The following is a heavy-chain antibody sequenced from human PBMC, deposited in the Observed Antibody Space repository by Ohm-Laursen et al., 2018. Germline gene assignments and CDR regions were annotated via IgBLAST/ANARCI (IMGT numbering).Heavy chain of an antibody. V-gene: IGHV3-23*01. Sequence: GSLRLSCAAFGFTFSNYAMTWVRQAPGKGLEWVSVISSSGGNTYYADSVKGRFTISRDNSKNTLYLQMNSLTAEDTALYHCAIDFSSGYHYFDYWGQGTLVTVSP. D-gene: IGHD5-18*01. CDR3: AIDFSSGYHYFDY. CDR2: ISSSGGNT. J-gene: IGHJ4*02. CDR1: GFTFSNYA.